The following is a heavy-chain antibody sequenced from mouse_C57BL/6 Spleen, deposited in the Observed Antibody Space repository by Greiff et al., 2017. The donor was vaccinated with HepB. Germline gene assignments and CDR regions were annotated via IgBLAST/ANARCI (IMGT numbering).Heavy chain of an antibody. CDR2: IGGGGGNT. Sequence: DVMLVESGGGLVKPGGSLKLSCAASGFTFSSYTMSWVRQTPEKRLEWVATIGGGGGNTYYPDSVKGRFTISRDNAKNTLYLQMSSLRSEDTALYYCARIGITTVVDYYAMDYWGQGTSVTVSS. V-gene: IGHV5-9*01. CDR3: ARIGITTVVDYYAMDY. J-gene: IGHJ4*01. CDR1: GFTFSSYT. D-gene: IGHD1-1*01.